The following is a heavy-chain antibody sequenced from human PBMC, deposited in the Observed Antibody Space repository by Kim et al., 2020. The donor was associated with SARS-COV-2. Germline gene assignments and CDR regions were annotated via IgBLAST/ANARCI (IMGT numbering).Heavy chain of an antibody. J-gene: IGHJ4*02. CDR1: GFTFSSYW. Sequence: GGSLRLSCAASGFTFSSYWMSWVRQAPGKGLEWVANIKQDGSEKYYVDSVKGRFTISRDNAKNSLYLQMNSLRAEYTAVYYCARGASGSFGSGVFDYWGQGTLVTVSS. D-gene: IGHD3-10*01. CDR2: IKQDGSEK. CDR3: ARGASGSFGSGVFDY. V-gene: IGHV3-7*03.